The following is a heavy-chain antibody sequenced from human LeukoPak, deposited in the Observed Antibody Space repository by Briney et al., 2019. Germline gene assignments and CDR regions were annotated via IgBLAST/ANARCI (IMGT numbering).Heavy chain of an antibody. V-gene: IGHV3-73*01. J-gene: IGHJ4*02. Sequence: GGSLRLSCAASGFIFSGAAMHWVRQASGKGLEWVGRIRSKANNYATSYAASMKGRFTISRDDSKNTAYLQINSLNTEDTAVYHCIAGCSGGGCYSEFHWGQGTLVTVSS. CDR2: IRSKANNYAT. CDR1: GFIFSGAA. CDR3: IAGCSGGGCYSEFH. D-gene: IGHD2-15*01.